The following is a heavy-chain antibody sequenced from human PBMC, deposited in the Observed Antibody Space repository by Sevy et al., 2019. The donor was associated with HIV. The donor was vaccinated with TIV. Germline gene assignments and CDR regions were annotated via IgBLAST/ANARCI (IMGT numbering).Heavy chain of an antibody. D-gene: IGHD3-10*01. V-gene: IGHV3-9*01. CDR1: GFTFDDYA. Sequence: GGSLRLSCAASGFTFDDYAMHWVRQAPGKGLEWVSGISWNSGSIGYADSVKGRFTISRDNAKNSLYLQMNSLRPEDTALYYCAKDSYRGVYWGQGTLVTVSS. J-gene: IGHJ4*02. CDR2: ISWNSGSI. CDR3: AKDSYRGVY.